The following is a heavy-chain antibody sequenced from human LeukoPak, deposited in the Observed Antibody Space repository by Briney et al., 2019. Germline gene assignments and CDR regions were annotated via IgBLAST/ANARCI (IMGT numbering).Heavy chain of an antibody. J-gene: IGHJ4*02. Sequence: GGSLRLSCAASGFTFSSYGMHWVRQAPGEGLEWVAFIRYDGSNKYYADSVKGRFTISRDNSKNTLYLQMNSLRAEDTAVYYCAKGVAVAGDLDYWGQGTLVTVSS. D-gene: IGHD6-19*01. CDR3: AKGVAVAGDLDY. CDR2: IRYDGSNK. CDR1: GFTFSSYG. V-gene: IGHV3-30*02.